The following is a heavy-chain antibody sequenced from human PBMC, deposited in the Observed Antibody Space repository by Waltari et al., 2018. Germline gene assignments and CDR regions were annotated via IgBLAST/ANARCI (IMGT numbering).Heavy chain of an antibody. Sequence: EVQLVDSGGDLVQPGGSLKLSCAASGLTFSDPSIHWVRQAPGKGLEWVGRIRSEANSYATAFAASVNGRFTIFRDDSKKTAYQQMNTLMSEDTALYYCTRSGTTTVAFDIWGQGTMVTVSS. J-gene: IGHJ3*02. V-gene: IGHV3-73*01. CDR3: TRSGTTTVAFDI. D-gene: IGHD1-1*01. CDR1: GLTFSDPS. CDR2: IRSEANSYAT.